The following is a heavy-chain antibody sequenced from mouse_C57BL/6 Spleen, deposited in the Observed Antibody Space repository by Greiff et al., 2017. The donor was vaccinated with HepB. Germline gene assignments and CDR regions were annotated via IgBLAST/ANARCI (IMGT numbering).Heavy chain of an antibody. D-gene: IGHD2-1*01. CDR1: GYTFTDYY. CDR2: INPNNGGT. V-gene: IGHV1-26*01. Sequence: VQLQQSGPELVKPGASVKISCKASGYTFTDYYMNWVKQSHGKSLEWIGDINPNNGGTSYNQKFKGKATLTVDKSSSTAYMELRSLTSEDSAVYYCARLNPLNYPFAYWGQGTLVTVSA. CDR3: ARLNPLNYPFAY. J-gene: IGHJ3*01.